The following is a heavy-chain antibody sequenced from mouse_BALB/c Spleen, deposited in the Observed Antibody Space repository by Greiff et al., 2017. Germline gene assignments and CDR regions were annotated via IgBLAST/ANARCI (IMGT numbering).Heavy chain of an antibody. CDR3: TRSKGYYGYFDY. CDR1: GYTFTSYY. CDR2: INPSNGGT. Sequence: QVQLQQSGAELVKPGASVKLSCKASGYTFTSYYMYWVKQRPGQGLEWIGEINPSNGGTNFNEKFKSKATLTVDKSSSTAYMQLSSLTSEDSAVYYCTRSKGYYGYFDYWGQGTTLTVSS. D-gene: IGHD1-1*01. V-gene: IGHV1S81*02. J-gene: IGHJ2*01.